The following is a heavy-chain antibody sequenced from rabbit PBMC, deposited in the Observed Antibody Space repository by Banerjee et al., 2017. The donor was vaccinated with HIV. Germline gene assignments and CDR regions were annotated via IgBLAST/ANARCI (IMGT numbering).Heavy chain of an antibody. V-gene: IGHV1S45*01. CDR2: IYAGSSGSA. Sequence: LEESGGGLVKPEGSLTLTCKASGFDFSSNAICWVRQAPGKGLEWIGTIYAGSSGSAYYASWVNGRFTISKTSSTTVTLQMTSLTAADTATYFCARAQSGAISYGFNLWGPGTLVTVS. D-gene: IGHD6-1*01. CDR3: ARAQSGAISYGFNL. J-gene: IGHJ4*01. CDR1: GFDFSSNA.